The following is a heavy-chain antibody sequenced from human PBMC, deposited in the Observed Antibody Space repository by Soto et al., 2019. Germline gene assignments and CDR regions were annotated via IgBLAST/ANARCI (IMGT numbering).Heavy chain of an antibody. Sequence: QVQLVESGGGVVQPGRSLRLSCAASGFTFSSYAMHWVRQAPGEGLEWVAVISYDGSNKYYADSVKGRFTISRDNSKNTLYLQMNSLRAEDTAVYYCARAYVVVTANYYFDYWGQGTLVTVSS. CDR3: ARAYVVVTANYYFDY. J-gene: IGHJ4*02. D-gene: IGHD2-21*02. CDR2: ISYDGSNK. CDR1: GFTFSSYA. V-gene: IGHV3-30*04.